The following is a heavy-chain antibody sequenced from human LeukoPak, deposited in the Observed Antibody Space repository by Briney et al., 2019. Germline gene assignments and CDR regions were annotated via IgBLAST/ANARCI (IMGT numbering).Heavy chain of an antibody. CDR2: FYNSGST. Sequence: PSETLSLTCSVSGGSITSGTYYWGWIRQPPGKGLEWIGRFYNSGSTYYNPSLKSRVTISVDTSKNQFSLKLTSVTAADTAVYYCVLMPGYWGQGTLVTVSS. CDR3: VLMPGY. V-gene: IGHV4-39*01. J-gene: IGHJ4*02. D-gene: IGHD2-2*01. CDR1: GGSITSGTYY.